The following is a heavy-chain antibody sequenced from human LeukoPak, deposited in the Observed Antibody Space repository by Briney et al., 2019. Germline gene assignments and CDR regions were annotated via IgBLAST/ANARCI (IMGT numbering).Heavy chain of an antibody. J-gene: IGHJ4*02. CDR1: GFTFSSYS. CDR3: ASEIVVVTAISDY. Sequence: GGSLRLSCAASGFTFSSYSMNWVRQAPGKGLEWVSSISSSSSYIYYADSVKGRFTISRDNAKNSLYLQMNSLRAEDTAVYYCASEIVVVTAISDYWGQGTLVTVSS. V-gene: IGHV3-21*01. CDR2: ISSSSSYI. D-gene: IGHD2-21*02.